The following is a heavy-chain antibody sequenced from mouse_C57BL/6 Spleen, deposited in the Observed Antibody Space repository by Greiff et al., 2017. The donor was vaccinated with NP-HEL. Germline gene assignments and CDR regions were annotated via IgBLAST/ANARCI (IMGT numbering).Heavy chain of an antibody. D-gene: IGHD1-1*01. CDR2: IDPSDSET. CDR3: ARFTTVVDYLDY. J-gene: IGHJ2*01. V-gene: IGHV1-52*01. CDR1: GYTFTSYW. Sequence: QVQLQQPGAELVRPGSSVKLSCKASGYTFTSYWMPWVKQRPIQGLEWIGNIDPSDSETHYNQKFKDKATLTVDKSSSTAYMQLSSLTSEDSAVYYCARFTTVVDYLDYWGQGTTLTVSS.